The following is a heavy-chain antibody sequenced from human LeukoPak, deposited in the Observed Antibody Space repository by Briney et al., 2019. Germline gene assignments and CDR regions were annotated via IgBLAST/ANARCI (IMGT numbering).Heavy chain of an antibody. CDR3: ARGGYSGYDVYYFDY. V-gene: IGHV1-69*13. J-gene: IGHJ4*02. CDR1: GGTFSSYA. D-gene: IGHD5-12*01. Sequence: SVKVSCKASGGTFSSYAISWVRQAPGQGLEWMGGIIPIFGTANYAQKFQGRVTITADESTSSAYMELSSLRSEDTAVYYCARGGYSGYDVYYFDYWGQGTLVTVSS. CDR2: IIPIFGTA.